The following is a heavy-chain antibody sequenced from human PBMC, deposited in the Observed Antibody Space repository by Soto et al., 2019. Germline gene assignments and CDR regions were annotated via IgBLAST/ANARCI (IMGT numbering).Heavy chain of an antibody. V-gene: IGHV1-18*01. CDR1: GYTFTSYG. J-gene: IGHJ6*02. CDR3: ARDQPTKTPYYYYYGMDV. CDR2: ISAYNGNT. Sequence: ASVKVSCKASGYTFTSYGISWVRQVPGQGLEWMGWISAYNGNTNYAQKLQGRVTMTTDTSTRTAYMELRSLRSDDTAVYYCARDQPTKTPYYYYYGMDVWGQGTTVTVSS.